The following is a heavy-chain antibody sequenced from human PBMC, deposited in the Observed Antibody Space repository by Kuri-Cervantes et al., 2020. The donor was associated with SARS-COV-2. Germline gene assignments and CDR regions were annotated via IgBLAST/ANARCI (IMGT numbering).Heavy chain of an antibody. CDR2: ISAYNGNT. V-gene: IGHV1-18*04. D-gene: IGHD1-1*01. Sequence: ASVKVSCKASGYTFTGYYMHWVRQAPGQGLEWMGWISAYNGNTNYAQKLQGRVTMTTDTSTSTAYMELSSLRSEDTAVYYCARDRGTDDAFDIWGQGTMVTVSS. CDR3: ARDRGTDDAFDI. CDR1: GYTFTGYY. J-gene: IGHJ3*02.